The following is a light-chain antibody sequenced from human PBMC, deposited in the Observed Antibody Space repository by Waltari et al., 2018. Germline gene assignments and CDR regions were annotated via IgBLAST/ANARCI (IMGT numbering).Light chain of an antibody. J-gene: IGLJ3*02. CDR3: ATWDDGLGGVWV. V-gene: IGLV1-44*01. CDR1: DSNIGDNV. Sequence: QSVLTQPPSASATPGHRVIISCSGSDSNIGDNVVNWYQQLPGTAPKLLIYRNDLRPSGFPDRFSASQSGTSASLAISGLQSEDEADYYCATWDDGLGGVWVFGGGTKVTV. CDR2: RND.